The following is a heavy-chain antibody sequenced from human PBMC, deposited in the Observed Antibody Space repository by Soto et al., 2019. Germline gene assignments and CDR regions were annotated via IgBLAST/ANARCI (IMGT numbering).Heavy chain of an antibody. D-gene: IGHD3-22*01. J-gene: IGHJ3*02. CDR2: IYWDDDK. V-gene: IGHV2-5*02. CDR1: GFSLSTSGVG. Sequence: QITLKESGPTLVKPTQTLTLTCTFSGFSLSTSGVGVGWIRQPPGKALEWRALIYWDDDKRYSPSLKSRLTITKDTSKNQVVLTMTNMDPVDTATYYCAHRAYYYDSSGYEFDIWGQGTMVTVSS. CDR3: AHRAYYYDSSGYEFDI.